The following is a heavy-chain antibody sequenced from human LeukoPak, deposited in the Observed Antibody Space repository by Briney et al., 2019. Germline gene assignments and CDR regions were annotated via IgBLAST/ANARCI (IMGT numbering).Heavy chain of an antibody. CDR3: VREGEAATTGDY. D-gene: IGHD1-14*01. Sequence: ASVKVSCKASGYAFTSYGISWVRQAPGQGLEWMGWISAYNGNTNYAQKLQGRVTMTTDTSTSTAYMELRSLRSDDTAVYYCVREGEAATTGDYWGQGTLSPSPQ. CDR2: ISAYNGNT. CDR1: GYAFTSYG. J-gene: IGHJ4*02. V-gene: IGHV1-18*01.